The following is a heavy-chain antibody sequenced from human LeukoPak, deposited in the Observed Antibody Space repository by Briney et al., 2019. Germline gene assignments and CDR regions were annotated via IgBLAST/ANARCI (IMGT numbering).Heavy chain of an antibody. J-gene: IGHJ4*02. Sequence: PGGSLRLSCAASGFTFSSYGMHWVRQAPGKGLEWVAVISYDGSNKYYADSVKGRFTISRDNSKNTLYLQMNSLRAEDTAVYYCAKGKSGIKDGYNSDYWGQGTLVTVSS. CDR2: ISYDGSNK. D-gene: IGHD5-24*01. CDR1: GFTFSSYG. V-gene: IGHV3-30*18. CDR3: AKGKSGIKDGYNSDY.